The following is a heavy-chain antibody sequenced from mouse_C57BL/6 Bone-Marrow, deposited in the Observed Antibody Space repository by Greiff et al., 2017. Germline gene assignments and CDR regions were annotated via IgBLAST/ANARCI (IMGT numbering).Heavy chain of an antibody. V-gene: IGHV1-4*01. J-gene: IGHJ3*01. CDR3: ASRGRGAWFAY. D-gene: IGHD4-1*01. CDR2: INPSSGYT. CDR1: GYTFTSYT. Sequence: VQLQPSGAELARPGASVTMSCKASGYTFTSYTMHWVKQRPGPGLEWIGYINPSSGYTKYNQKFKDKATLTADKSSSTAYMQLSSLTSEDSAVYYCASRGRGAWFAYWGQGTLVTVSA.